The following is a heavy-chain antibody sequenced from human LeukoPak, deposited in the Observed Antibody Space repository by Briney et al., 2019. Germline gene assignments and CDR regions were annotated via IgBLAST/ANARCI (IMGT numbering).Heavy chain of an antibody. D-gene: IGHD2-15*01. CDR1: GYTFTGYY. V-gene: IGHV1-2*02. CDR3: ARETGCSGGSCYDYFDY. Sequence: ASVKVSCKASGYTFTGYYMHRVRQAPGQGLEWMGWINPNSGGTNYAQKFQGRVTMTRDTSISTAYMELSRLRSDDTAVYYCARETGCSGGSCYDYFDYWGQGTLVTVSS. CDR2: INPNSGGT. J-gene: IGHJ4*02.